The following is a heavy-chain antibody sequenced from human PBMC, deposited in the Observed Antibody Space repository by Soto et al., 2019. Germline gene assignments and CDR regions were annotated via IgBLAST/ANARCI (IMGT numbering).Heavy chain of an antibody. CDR1: GFTVSSNY. CDR3: AKDPGRKSYYDNSGYYADY. J-gene: IGHJ4*02. Sequence: GGSLRLSCAASGFTVSSNYMSWVRQAPGKGLEWVSVIYSGGSTYYADSVKGRFTISRDNSKNTLYLQMNSLRAEDTAVYYCAKDPGRKSYYDNSGYYADYWGQGTLVTVSS. V-gene: IGHV3-66*01. CDR2: IYSGGST. D-gene: IGHD3-22*01.